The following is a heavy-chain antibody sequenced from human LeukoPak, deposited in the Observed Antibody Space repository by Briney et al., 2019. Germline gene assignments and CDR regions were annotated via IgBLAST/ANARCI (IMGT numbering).Heavy chain of an antibody. D-gene: IGHD6-13*01. J-gene: IGHJ4*02. V-gene: IGHV3-66*02. CDR3: ARDPHSSSWSYYFHY. CDR2: IYSGGST. CDR1: GFTVSSNY. Sequence: GGSLILSCAASGFTVSSNYMSGVRQAPGKGLECVSVIYSGGSTYYADSVKGRFTISRDNSKNTLYVQMNSLRAEDTAVYYCARDPHSSSWSYYFHYWGQGTLVTVSS.